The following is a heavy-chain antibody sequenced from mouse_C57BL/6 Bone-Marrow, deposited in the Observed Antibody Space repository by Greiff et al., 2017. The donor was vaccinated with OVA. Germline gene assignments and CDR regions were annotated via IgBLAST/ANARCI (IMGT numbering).Heavy chain of an antibody. CDR1: GYSITSGYY. Sequence: VQLKESGPGLVKPSQSLSLTCSVTGYSITSGYYWNWIRQFPGNKLEWMGYISYNGSNNYNPSLKNRISITRDTSKNQFFLKLNSVTTEDTATYYCALIAGAYWGQGTLVTVSA. J-gene: IGHJ3*01. CDR3: ALIAGAY. CDR2: ISYNGSN. D-gene: IGHD1-1*01. V-gene: IGHV3-6*01.